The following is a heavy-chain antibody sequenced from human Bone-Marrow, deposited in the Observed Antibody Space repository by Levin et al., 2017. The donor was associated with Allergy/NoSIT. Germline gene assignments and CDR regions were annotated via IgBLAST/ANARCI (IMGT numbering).Heavy chain of an antibody. Sequence: PSETLSLTCAVSGGSISSGGYSWSWIRQPPGQGLEWIGYIYHSGSTYYNPSLKSRVTISMDRSKNHFSLNLTSLTAADTAVYFCAKSLWFGAYFDYWGQGTLVTVAS. CDR2: IYHSGST. D-gene: IGHD3-10*01. J-gene: IGHJ4*02. V-gene: IGHV4-30-2*01. CDR1: GGSISSGGYS. CDR3: AKSLWFGAYFDY.